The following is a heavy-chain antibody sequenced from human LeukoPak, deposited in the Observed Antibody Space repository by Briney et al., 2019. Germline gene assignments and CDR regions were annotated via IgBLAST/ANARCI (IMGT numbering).Heavy chain of an antibody. V-gene: IGHV3-64*01. D-gene: IGHD5-18*01. Sequence: GGSLRLSCAASGFTFSSYAMHWVRQAPGKGLEYVSAISSNGGSTYYANSVKGRFTISRDNSKNTLYLQMNSLRAEDTAVYYCARDPSERGYSYGAAWGQGTLVTVSS. CDR3: ARDPSERGYSYGAA. CDR2: ISSNGGST. CDR1: GFTFSSYA. J-gene: IGHJ5*02.